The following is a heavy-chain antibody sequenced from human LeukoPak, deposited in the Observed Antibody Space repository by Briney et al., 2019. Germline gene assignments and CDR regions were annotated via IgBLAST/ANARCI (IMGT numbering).Heavy chain of an antibody. CDR3: ARRSEMDV. J-gene: IGHJ6*04. V-gene: IGHV1-69*05. CDR1: GGTFSSYA. Sequence: ASVKVSCKASGGTFSSYAISWVRQAPGQGLEWMGGIIPIFGIANYAQKFQGRVTITTDESTSTAYMELSRLRSDDTAVYYCARRSEMDVWGKGTTVTVSS. CDR2: IIPIFGIA.